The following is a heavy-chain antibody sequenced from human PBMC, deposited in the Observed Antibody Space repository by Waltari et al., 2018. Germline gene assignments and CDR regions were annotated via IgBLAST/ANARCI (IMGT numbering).Heavy chain of an antibody. CDR2: IYNSGNT. J-gene: IGHJ3*02. CDR3: ARGPHLYESSGNGDAFDI. D-gene: IGHD6-19*01. V-gene: IGHV4-4*07. CDR1: GDSTSSYY. Sequence: QVQLQESGPGLVKASETLSLTCTVSGDSTSSYYWSWIRQPAGKGLEWIGRIYNSGNTNYSPSLKSRVTMSVDTSKNQFSLKLRSVTAADTAVYYCARGPHLYESSGNGDAFDIWGQGTMVTVSS.